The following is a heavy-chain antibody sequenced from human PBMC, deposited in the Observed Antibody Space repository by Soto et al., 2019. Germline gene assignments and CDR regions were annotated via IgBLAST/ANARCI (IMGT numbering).Heavy chain of an antibody. Sequence: EVQLVESGGGLVKPGGSLRLSCAASGFTFTRYSMNWVRQAPGKGLEWVSSISSTTNYIYYGDSMKGRFTISRDNAKNSLYRKMTTLGAEATAGYNWARGPEAPPSNFDYWGQEPWVTVS. CDR1: GFTFTRYS. CDR3: ARGPEAPPSNFDY. CDR2: ISSTTNYI. J-gene: IGHJ4*02. D-gene: IGHD3-10*01. V-gene: IGHV3-21*06.